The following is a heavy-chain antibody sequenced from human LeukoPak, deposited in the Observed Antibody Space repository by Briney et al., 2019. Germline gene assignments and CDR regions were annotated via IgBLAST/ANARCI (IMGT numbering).Heavy chain of an antibody. J-gene: IGHJ6*03. Sequence: SSETLSLTCTVSGGSISSSNYYWGWIRQPPGKGLEWIGSIYYSGSTYYNPSLKSRVTISVDTSKNQFSLKLSSVTAADTAVYYCARVPNKLVGGRGKGYYYMDVWGKGTTVTVSS. V-gene: IGHV4-39*07. D-gene: IGHD6-6*01. CDR3: ARVPNKLVGGRGKGYYYMDV. CDR2: IYYSGST. CDR1: GGSISSSNYY.